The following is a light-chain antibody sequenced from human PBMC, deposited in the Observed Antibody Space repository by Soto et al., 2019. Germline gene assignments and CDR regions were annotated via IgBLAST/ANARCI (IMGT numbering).Light chain of an antibody. CDR2: DVS. CDR3: SSYTSSNSVV. J-gene: IGLJ3*02. Sequence: QSALTQPASESGSPAQSITISCTGTSSDVGGYNWVAWYQQHPGKAPKLMICDVSNRPSGVSNRFSGSKSGNTASLTISGLQAEDEADYYCSSYTSSNSVVFGGGTKVTVL. CDR1: SSDVGGYNW. V-gene: IGLV2-14*03.